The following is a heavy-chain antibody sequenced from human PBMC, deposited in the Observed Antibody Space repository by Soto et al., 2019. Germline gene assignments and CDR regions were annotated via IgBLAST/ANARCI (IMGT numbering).Heavy chain of an antibody. D-gene: IGHD5-12*01. J-gene: IGHJ6*02. CDR1: GFTFSDAW. V-gene: IGHV3-15*04. CDR3: TTGGSGYDPYGMDV. Sequence: PGGSLRLSCAASGFTFSDAWMSWVRQSPGKGLEWVGRIESKTEGGTTEYVAPVKGRFTISRDESKDTLYLQMNSLKTGDTAIYYCTTGGSGYDPYGMDVCGHETTVTAP. CDR2: IESKTEGGTT.